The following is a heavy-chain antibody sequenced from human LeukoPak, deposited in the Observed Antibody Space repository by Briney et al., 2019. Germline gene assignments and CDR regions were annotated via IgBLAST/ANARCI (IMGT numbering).Heavy chain of an antibody. CDR3: ASPQRFGEPYPFYYFDY. CDR2: ISGSGGST. V-gene: IGHV3-23*01. Sequence: GGSLRLSCAASGFTFNNYAMSWVRQAPGKGLEWVSAISGSGGSTYYADSVKGRFTISRDNSKNTLYLQMNSLRAEDTAVYYCASPQRFGEPYPFYYFDYWGQGTLVTVSS. J-gene: IGHJ4*02. D-gene: IGHD3-10*01. CDR1: GFTFNNYA.